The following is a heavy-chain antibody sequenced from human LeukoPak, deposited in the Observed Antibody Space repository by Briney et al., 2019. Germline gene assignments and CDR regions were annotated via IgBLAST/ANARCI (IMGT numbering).Heavy chain of an antibody. CDR2: IRSKAYGGTT. V-gene: IGHV3-49*04. D-gene: IGHD3-22*01. CDR1: GFTFGDYA. CDR3: TRDRPNQNAYYYDSSGYLPDAFDI. J-gene: IGHJ3*02. Sequence: GGSLRLSCTASGFTFGDYAMSWVRQAPGKGLEWVGFIRSKAYGGTTEYAASVKGRFTISRDDSKSIAYLQMNSLKTEDTAVYYCTRDRPNQNAYYYDSSGYLPDAFDIWGQGTMVTVSS.